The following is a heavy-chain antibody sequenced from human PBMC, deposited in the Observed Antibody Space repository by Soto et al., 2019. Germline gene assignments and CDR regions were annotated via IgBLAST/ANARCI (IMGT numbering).Heavy chain of an antibody. CDR1: RFTFSDYY. Sequence: QVQLVESGGGLVKPGGSLRLSCAASRFTFSDYYMSWIRQAPGKGLEWVSYISSRSSTIFYADSVKGRFTISRDNVKNSLYLQMNSLRAEDTAVYYCASGTNGAFFVYWGQGILVTVSS. D-gene: IGHD2-8*01. J-gene: IGHJ4*02. CDR2: ISSRSSTI. CDR3: ASGTNGAFFVY. V-gene: IGHV3-11*01.